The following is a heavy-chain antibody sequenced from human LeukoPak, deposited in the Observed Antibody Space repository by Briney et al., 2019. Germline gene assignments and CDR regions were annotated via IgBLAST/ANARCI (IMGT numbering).Heavy chain of an antibody. CDR2: INHSGST. Sequence: SETPSLTCAVYGGSFSGYYWSWIRQPPGKGLEWIGEINHSGSTNYNPSLKSRVTISVDTSKNQFSLKLSSVTAADTAVYYCARAATFDYWGQGTLVTVST. J-gene: IGHJ4*02. V-gene: IGHV4-34*01. CDR3: ARAATFDY. CDR1: GGSFSGYY.